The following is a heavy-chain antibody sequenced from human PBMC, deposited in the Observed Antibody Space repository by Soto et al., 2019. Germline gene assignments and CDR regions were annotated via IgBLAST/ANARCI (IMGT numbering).Heavy chain of an antibody. CDR3: VRDGGGALANFDY. V-gene: IGHV3-33*01. CDR1: QFTFSRYG. CDR2: IWFDASNK. J-gene: IGHJ4*02. D-gene: IGHD3-10*01. Sequence: GGSLRLSCAASQFTFSRYGMHWVRQAPGKGLEWVAIIWFDASNKYYADSVKGRFTISRDNSQSTLYLQMNSLRDEDTAVYYCVRDGGGALANFDYWGQGTLVTVSS.